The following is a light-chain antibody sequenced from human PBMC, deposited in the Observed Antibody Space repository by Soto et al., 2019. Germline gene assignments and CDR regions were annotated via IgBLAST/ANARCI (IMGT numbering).Light chain of an antibody. CDR2: DVS. CDR3: SSYTTGSTYV. V-gene: IGLV2-14*01. Sequence: QSALTQPASVSGYPGQSITLSCTGASSDVGAYNYVAWCQQHPGKGPKLLIYDVSNRPSGFSSRFSGSKSGNTASLTISGLRAEDEADYFCSSYTTGSTYVFGTGTKVTVL. CDR1: SSDVGAYNY. J-gene: IGLJ1*01.